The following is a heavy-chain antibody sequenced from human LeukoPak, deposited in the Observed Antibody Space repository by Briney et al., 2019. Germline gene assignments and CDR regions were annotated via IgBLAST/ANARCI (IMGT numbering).Heavy chain of an antibody. J-gene: IGHJ4*02. CDR2: IYYSGST. V-gene: IGHV4-31*03. CDR3: ARAPYDSCGYYYYFDY. CDR1: GRSISSGGYY. Sequence: SETLSLTCTVSGRSISSGGYYWSWIRQHPGKGLEWIGYIYYSGSTYYNPSLKSRVTISVDTSKNQFSLELSSVTAADTAVYYCARAPYDSCGYYYYFDYCGQGTLVTVST. D-gene: IGHD3-22*01.